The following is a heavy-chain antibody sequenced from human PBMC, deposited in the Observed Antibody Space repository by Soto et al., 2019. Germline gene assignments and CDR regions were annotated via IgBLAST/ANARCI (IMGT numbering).Heavy chain of an antibody. J-gene: IGHJ6*02. CDR1: GFTLSSHG. Sequence: PGGSLRLSCAASGFTLSSHGVHWVRQAPGKGLDWVAVISYDGTNKYYADSVKGRFTISRDNSRNTVSLQINSLINEDTAVYYCARGAEFQVLHRGYFYGMDVWGQGTTVTVSS. CDR2: ISYDGTNK. CDR3: ARGAEFQVLHRGYFYGMDV. V-gene: IGHV3-30-3*01. D-gene: IGHD3-10*01.